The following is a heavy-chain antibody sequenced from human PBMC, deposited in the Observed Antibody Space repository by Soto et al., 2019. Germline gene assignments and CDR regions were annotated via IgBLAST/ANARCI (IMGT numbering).Heavy chain of an antibody. CDR2: ISFDGNNK. D-gene: IGHD3-22*01. CDR1: GFTFSNYG. V-gene: IGHV3-30*18. J-gene: IGHJ5*02. Sequence: GGSLRLSCAASGFTFSNYGMHWVRQAPGKGLEWVAVISFDGNNKYYSDSVKGRFTISRDNSKNMVFLQMNSLRPEDTAVYYCVKPKEHFYDSSPGETWGQGTPVTVSS. CDR3: VKPKEHFYDSSPGET.